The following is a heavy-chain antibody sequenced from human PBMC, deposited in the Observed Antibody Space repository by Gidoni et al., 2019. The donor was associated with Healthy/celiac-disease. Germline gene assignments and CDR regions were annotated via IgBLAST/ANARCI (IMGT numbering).Heavy chain of an antibody. J-gene: IGHJ4*02. D-gene: IGHD5-18*01. V-gene: IGHV3-23*01. CDR2: ISGSGGST. CDR3: AKVAMGRGKYSYGSFDY. Sequence: EVQLLESGGGLVQPGGSLRLSCAASGFTFSSYARSWVRPAPGEGLEWFSAISGSGGSTYYADSVKGRFTISRDNSKNTLYLQMNSLRAEDTAVYYCAKVAMGRGKYSYGSFDYWGQGTLVTVSS. CDR1: GFTFSSYA.